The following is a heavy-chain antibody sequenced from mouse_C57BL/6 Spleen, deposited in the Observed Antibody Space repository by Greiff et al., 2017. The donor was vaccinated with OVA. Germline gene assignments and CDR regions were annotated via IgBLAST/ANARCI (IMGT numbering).Heavy chain of an antibody. CDR2: IYPGDGDT. CDR1: GYAFSSSW. D-gene: IGHD2-10*02. Sequence: QVQLQQSGPELVKPGASVKISCKASGYAFSSSWMHWVKQRPGKGLEWIGGIYPGDGDTKYNGKFKGKATLTADKSSSTAYMQLSSLTSEDSAVYFCAKGSIDFDYWGQGTTLTVSS. CDR3: AKGSIDFDY. V-gene: IGHV1-82*01. J-gene: IGHJ2*01.